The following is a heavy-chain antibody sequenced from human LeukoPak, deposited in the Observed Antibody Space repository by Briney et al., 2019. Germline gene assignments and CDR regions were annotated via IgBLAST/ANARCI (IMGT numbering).Heavy chain of an antibody. D-gene: IGHD1-26*01. V-gene: IGHV5-51*01. J-gene: IGHJ3*02. CDR1: GYSFTSYW. Sequence: KVGESLKISCKGSGYSFTSYWIGWVRQMPGKGLEWMGIVYPGDSDIRYSPSFQGQVTISVDKSMSTAYLQWSSLKAPDTAMYYCGRGARAAFDIWGQGTMVTVSS. CDR3: GRGARAAFDI. CDR2: VYPGDSDI.